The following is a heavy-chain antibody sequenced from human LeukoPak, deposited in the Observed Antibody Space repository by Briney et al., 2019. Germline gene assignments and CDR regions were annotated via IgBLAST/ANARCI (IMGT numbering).Heavy chain of an antibody. CDR1: GGSISSYY. V-gene: IGHV4-59*12. CDR2: MYYSGST. J-gene: IGHJ3*02. CDR3: ARDERGDYWHDAFDI. D-gene: IGHD4-17*01. Sequence: SETLSHTCNVSGGSISSYYWSWMRQPPGKGLEWMGYMYYSGSTNYNPSLKSRVPISVATSKNQFSLKLSSVTAADTAMYFCARDERGDYWHDAFDIWGQGKMVTVSS.